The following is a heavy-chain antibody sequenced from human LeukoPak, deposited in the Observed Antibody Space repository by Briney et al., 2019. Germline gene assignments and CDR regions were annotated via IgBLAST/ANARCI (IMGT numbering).Heavy chain of an antibody. D-gene: IGHD3-16*02. V-gene: IGHV4-39*07. Sequence: PSETLSLTCTVSGGSISISNDYWGWLRQPPGKGLEWIGEINHSGSTNYNPSLKSRVTISVDTSKNQFSLKLSSVTAADTAVYYCARGLRLGELSPLGVYFDYWGQGTLVTVSS. CDR3: ARGLRLGELSPLGVYFDY. J-gene: IGHJ4*02. CDR1: GGSISISNDY. CDR2: INHSGST.